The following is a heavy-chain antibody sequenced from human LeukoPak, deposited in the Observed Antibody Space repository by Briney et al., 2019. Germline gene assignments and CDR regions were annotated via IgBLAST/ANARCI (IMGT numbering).Heavy chain of an antibody. Sequence: ASVKVSCKASGYSFTAYYMHWVRQAPAQGLEWMGWINPNRGGTDYAQKFQGRVTMTRDTSISTVYMELSRLRADDTAVYYCARGRTYYDIMTAYKTDYWGQGTLVTVSS. CDR3: ARGRTYYDIMTAYKTDY. D-gene: IGHD3-9*01. CDR2: INPNRGGT. CDR1: GYSFTAYY. V-gene: IGHV1-2*02. J-gene: IGHJ4*02.